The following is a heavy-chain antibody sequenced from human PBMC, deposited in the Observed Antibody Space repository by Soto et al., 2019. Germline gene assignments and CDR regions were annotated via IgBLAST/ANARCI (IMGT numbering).Heavy chain of an antibody. V-gene: IGHV1-18*01. CDR1: GYTFTSYG. Sequence: GASVKVSCKASGYTFTSYGISWVRQAPGQGLEWMEWISAYNGNTNYAQKLQGRVTMTTDTSTSTAYMELRSLRSDDTALYYCARGVSRGIGFYYGMDVWGQGTTVTVSS. CDR2: ISAYNGNT. D-gene: IGHD3-22*01. J-gene: IGHJ6*02. CDR3: ARGVSRGIGFYYGMDV.